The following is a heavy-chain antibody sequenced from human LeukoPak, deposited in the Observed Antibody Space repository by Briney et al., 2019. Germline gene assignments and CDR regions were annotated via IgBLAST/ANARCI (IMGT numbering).Heavy chain of an antibody. D-gene: IGHD3-10*01. CDR1: GFTFSTYW. V-gene: IGHV3-15*01. Sequence: GGSLRLSCAASGFTFSTYWMSWVRQAPGKGLEWVGRIKSKTDGGTTDYAAPVKGRFTISRDDSKNTLYLQMNSLKTEDTAVYYCTTENLWFGEFHYFDYWGQGTLVTVSS. CDR3: TTENLWFGEFHYFDY. CDR2: IKSKTDGGTT. J-gene: IGHJ4*02.